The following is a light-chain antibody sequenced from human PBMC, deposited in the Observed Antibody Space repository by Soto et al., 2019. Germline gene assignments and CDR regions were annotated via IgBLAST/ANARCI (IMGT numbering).Light chain of an antibody. CDR3: SSYAGSNNYV. V-gene: IGLV2-8*01. J-gene: IGLJ1*01. CDR2: EVT. Sequence: QSALTQPPSASGSPGQSVTISCTGASSDVGGYDFVSWYQQHPGKAPKLLIYEVTKRPSGVPDRFSGSKSGNTASLTVSGLQPEDDADYFCSSYAGSNNYVFGTGTKVTLL. CDR1: SSDVGGYDF.